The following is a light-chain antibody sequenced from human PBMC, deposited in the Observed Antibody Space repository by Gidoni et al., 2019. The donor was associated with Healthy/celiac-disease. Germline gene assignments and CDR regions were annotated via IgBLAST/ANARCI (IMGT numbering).Light chain of an antibody. J-gene: IGKJ1*01. CDR3: QQYNNWPRP. V-gene: IGKV3-15*01. CDR1: QSVSSN. CDR2: GAS. Sequence: EIVMTQSPDTLSVSPGERATLSCRASQSVSSNLAWYQQKPGQAPRLLIYGASTRATGIPARFSGSGSGTEVTLTISSLQSEDFAVYYCQQYNNWPRPFGQGTKVEIK.